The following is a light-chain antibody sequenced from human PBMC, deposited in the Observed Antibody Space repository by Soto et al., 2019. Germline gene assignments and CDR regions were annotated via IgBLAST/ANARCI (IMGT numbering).Light chain of an antibody. Sequence: EIVLTQSPASLSLYPGERATLSCRASQSVDSHLVWYQQKPGQAPRLLIFAASNRATGIPVRFSGSGSGTDFTLAINRLEPDDFAVYYCHQRRDWPITFGQGTRLEIK. CDR2: AAS. CDR1: QSVDSH. V-gene: IGKV3-11*01. CDR3: HQRRDWPIT. J-gene: IGKJ5*01.